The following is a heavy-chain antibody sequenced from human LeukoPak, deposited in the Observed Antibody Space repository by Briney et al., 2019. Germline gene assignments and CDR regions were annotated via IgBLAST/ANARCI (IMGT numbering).Heavy chain of an antibody. V-gene: IGHV6-1*01. CDR3: ARGGGKLDY. CDR1: GDSVSSNSAG. J-gene: IGHJ4*02. Sequence: SQTLSLTCAISGDSVSSNSAGWSWIRQSPSRGPEWLGRTYYRSKCYNDYAVSVKSRITINPDTSRNQFSLQLNSVTPEDTAVYYCARGGGKLDYWGQGTLVTVSS. D-gene: IGHD3-10*01. CDR2: TYYRSKCYN.